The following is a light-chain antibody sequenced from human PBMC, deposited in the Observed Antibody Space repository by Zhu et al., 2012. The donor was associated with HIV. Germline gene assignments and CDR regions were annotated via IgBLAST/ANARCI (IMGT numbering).Light chain of an antibody. CDR2: GAS. J-gene: IGKJ1*01. V-gene: IGKV3-20*01. CDR1: LSVNNDY. Sequence: ETVLTQSPGTLSLSPGERATLSCRASLSVNNDYLAWYQQKPGQSPRLLIFGASTRASGIPDRFSGGGSGTDFTLTISRLEPEDCAVYFCQQYGSAPHTFGQGTKVEIK. CDR3: QQYGSAPHT.